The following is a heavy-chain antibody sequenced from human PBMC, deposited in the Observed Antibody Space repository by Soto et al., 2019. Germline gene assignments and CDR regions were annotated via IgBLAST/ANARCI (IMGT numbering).Heavy chain of an antibody. CDR1: GYTFTSYG. CDR2: ISAYNGNT. CDR3: ATSSGYDYYYYYDGMDV. V-gene: IGHV1-18*04. D-gene: IGHD5-12*01. Sequence: QVQLVQSGAEVKKPGASVKVSCKASGYTFTSYGISWVRQAPGQGLEWMGWISAYNGNTNYAQKLQGRVTMTTDTSTSTAYMELRSLRSDDTAVYYCATSSGYDYYYYYDGMDVWGQGTTVTVSS. J-gene: IGHJ6*02.